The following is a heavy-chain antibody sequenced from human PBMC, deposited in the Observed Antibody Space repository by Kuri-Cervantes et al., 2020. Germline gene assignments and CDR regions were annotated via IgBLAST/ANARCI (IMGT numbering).Heavy chain of an antibody. CDR1: GFTFSSYA. Sequence: GESLKISCAASGFTFSSYAMHWVRQAPGKGLEWVAVISYDGSNKYYADSVKGRFTISRDNSKNTLYLQMNSLRAEDTAVYYCAKERSYGDYVFGYGMDVWGQGTTVTVSS. D-gene: IGHD4-17*01. J-gene: IGHJ6*02. CDR2: ISYDGSNK. CDR3: AKERSYGDYVFGYGMDV. V-gene: IGHV3-30*04.